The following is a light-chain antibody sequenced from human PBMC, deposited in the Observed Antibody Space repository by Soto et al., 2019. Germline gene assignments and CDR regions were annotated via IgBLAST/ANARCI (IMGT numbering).Light chain of an antibody. V-gene: IGLV2-8*01. CDR2: EVS. CDR1: SSDVGSYNF. CDR3: SSYAGNNNYV. Sequence: QSALTQPPSAPGSPGQSVTISCTGTSSDVGSYNFVSWYQQHPGKAPKLSIYEVSKWPSGVPDRFSGSKSGNTASLTVSGLQAEDEADYYCSSYAGNNNYVFGTGTKLTVL. J-gene: IGLJ1*01.